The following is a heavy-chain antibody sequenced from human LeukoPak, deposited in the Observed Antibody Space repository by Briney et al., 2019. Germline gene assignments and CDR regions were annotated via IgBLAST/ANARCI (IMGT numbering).Heavy chain of an antibody. J-gene: IGHJ4*02. CDR2: ISSSSSYI. Sequence: PGGSLRLSCAASGFTFSSYSMNWVRQAPGKGLEWVSSISSSSSYIYYADSAKGRFTISRDNAKNSLYLQMNSLRAEDTAVYYCARDLGMGVPFDYWGQGTLVTVSS. CDR1: GFTFSSYS. D-gene: IGHD3-3*01. CDR3: ARDLGMGVPFDY. V-gene: IGHV3-21*01.